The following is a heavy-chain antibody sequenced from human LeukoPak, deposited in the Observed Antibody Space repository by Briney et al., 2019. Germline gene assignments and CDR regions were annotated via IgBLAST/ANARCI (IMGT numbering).Heavy chain of an antibody. D-gene: IGHD6-13*01. Sequence: GESLKISCKGSGYTFTGYYMHWVRQAPGQGLEWMGWINPNSGGTNYAQKFQGRVTMTRDTSISTAYMELSRLRSDDTAVYYCARGPGTGYSSSWYPDYFDYWGQGTLVTVSS. CDR1: GYTFTGYY. J-gene: IGHJ4*02. CDR3: ARGPGTGYSSSWYPDYFDY. CDR2: INPNSGGT. V-gene: IGHV1-2*02.